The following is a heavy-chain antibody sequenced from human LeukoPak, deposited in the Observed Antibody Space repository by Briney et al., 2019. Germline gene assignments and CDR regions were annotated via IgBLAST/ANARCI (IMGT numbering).Heavy chain of an antibody. V-gene: IGHV3-23*01. CDR1: GFTFSNYA. CDR3: AKDKFSYPVAGTFDY. CDR2: ISGSGRTT. D-gene: IGHD6-19*01. J-gene: IGHJ4*02. Sequence: GGSLRLSCAASGFTFSNYAMNWVRQAPGKGLEWVSVISGSGRTTDSADSVKGRFTISRDNSKNTLYLQMNSLRAEDTAVYHCAKDKFSYPVAGTFDYWGQGTLVTVSS.